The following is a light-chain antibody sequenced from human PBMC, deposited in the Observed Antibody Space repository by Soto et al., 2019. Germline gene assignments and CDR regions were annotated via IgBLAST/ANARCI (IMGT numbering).Light chain of an antibody. V-gene: IGKV3-20*01. CDR3: QQYGSSPGT. CDR2: GAS. CDR1: QSVSSSY. Sequence: EIVPTQSPGTQSLSPGERATLSCRASQSVSSSYLAWYQQKPGQAPRLLIYGASSRATGIPDRFSGSGSGTDFTLTISRLEPEDFAVYYCQQYGSSPGTFGQGTKVDIK. J-gene: IGKJ1*01.